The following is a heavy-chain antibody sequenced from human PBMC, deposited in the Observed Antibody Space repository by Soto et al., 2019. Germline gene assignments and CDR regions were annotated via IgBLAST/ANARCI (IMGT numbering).Heavy chain of an antibody. CDR3: SAATH. Sequence: EVQLVESGGGFVQPGGSLRLSCTVSGFTFSGYWMSWARQAPGHGLEWVANINRDGTEKNYVDSVKGRFTISRDNAKSSLCLQRTNMRAEDTAIYYCSAATHWGQGVLVTVSS. J-gene: IGHJ4*02. D-gene: IGHD6-13*01. V-gene: IGHV3-7*03. CDR1: GFTFSGYW. CDR2: INRDGTEK.